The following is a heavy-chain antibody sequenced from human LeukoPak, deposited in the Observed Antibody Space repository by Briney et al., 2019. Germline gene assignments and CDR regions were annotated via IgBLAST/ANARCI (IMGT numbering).Heavy chain of an antibody. CDR2: INPSGHRT. D-gene: IGHD4-23*01. V-gene: IGHV1-46*02. J-gene: IGHJ4*02. Sequence: ASVKVSCKASGYSSNSYYIHWVRQAPGQGLEWMGTINPSGHRTIYAQNFQGRVTMTTDTSTRIVDMELSGLKSEDTAVYYCARDLGDYGGNSGFFDFWGQGILVTVSS. CDR1: GYSSNSYY. CDR3: ARDLGDYGGNSGFFDF.